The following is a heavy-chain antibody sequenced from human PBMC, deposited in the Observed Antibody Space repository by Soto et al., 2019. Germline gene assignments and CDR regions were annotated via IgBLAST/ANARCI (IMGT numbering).Heavy chain of an antibody. CDR3: ARLQAAAGDNDLTFDY. J-gene: IGHJ4*02. V-gene: IGHV5-51*01. D-gene: IGHD6-13*01. Sequence: PGESLKISCKGSGYSVTRYWIGWVRQMPGKGLEWMGIIYPGDSDTNYSPSFQGHVTISADKSISTAYLQWSSLKASDTAMYYCARLQAAAGDNDLTFDYWGQGTLVTVSS. CDR2: IYPGDSDT. CDR1: GYSVTRYW.